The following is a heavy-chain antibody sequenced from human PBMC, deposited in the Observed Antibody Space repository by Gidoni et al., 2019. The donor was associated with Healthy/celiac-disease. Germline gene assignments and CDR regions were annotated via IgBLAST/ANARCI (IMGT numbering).Heavy chain of an antibody. J-gene: IGHJ6*02. D-gene: IGHD3-10*01. CDR2: ISGSGGST. CDR1: GFTFSSYA. V-gene: IGHV3-23*01. CDR3: AKDPMHYYGSGSSLSGDYGMDV. Sequence: EVQLLESGGGLVQPGGSLRLSCAASGFTFSSYAMSWVRQAPGKGLEWVSAISGSGGSTYYADSVKGRFTISRDNSKNTLYLQMNSLRAEDTAVYYCAKDPMHYYGSGSSLSGDYGMDVWGQGTTVTVSS.